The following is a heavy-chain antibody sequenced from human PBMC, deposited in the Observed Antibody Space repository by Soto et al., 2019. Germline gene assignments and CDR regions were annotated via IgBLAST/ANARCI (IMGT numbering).Heavy chain of an antibody. V-gene: IGHV3-53*01. D-gene: IGHD5-12*01. J-gene: IGHJ6*02. Sequence: VGSLRLSCAVSGFTVSSNYRSWVRQAPGKGLEWVSVIYSGGSTYYADSVKGRFTISRDNSKNTLYLQMNSLRAEDTAVYYCARDRGLRDVGRGRWLLGMDVWGQGTTDTGSS. CDR2: IYSGGST. CDR1: GFTVSSNY. CDR3: ARDRGLRDVGRGRWLLGMDV.